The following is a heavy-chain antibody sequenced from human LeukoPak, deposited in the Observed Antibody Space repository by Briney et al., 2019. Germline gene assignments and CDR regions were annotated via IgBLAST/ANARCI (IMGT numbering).Heavy chain of an antibody. J-gene: IGHJ3*02. CDR3: ARRRYYDSSGYYHDAFDI. V-gene: IGHV3-23*01. CDR2: ISANGGST. D-gene: IGHD3-22*01. Sequence: GGSLRLSCAASGFAFSSYAMSWVRQAPGKGLEWVSAISANGGSTYYADSVKGRFTISRDNAKHTLYLQMNSLRAEDTAVYYCARRRYYDSSGYYHDAFDIWGQGTMVTVSS. CDR1: GFAFSSYA.